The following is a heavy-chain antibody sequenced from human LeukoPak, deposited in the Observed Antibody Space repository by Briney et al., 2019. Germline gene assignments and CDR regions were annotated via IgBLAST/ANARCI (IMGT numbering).Heavy chain of an antibody. CDR3: VTPRSWELSDMAV. V-gene: IGHV4-38-2*02. J-gene: IGHJ6*03. CDR2: VYHNGET. D-gene: IGHD1-26*01. Sequence: SETLSLTCTVSGYSITTNYYWAWIRQSPGTGLEWIGSVYHNGETYYNPSLKSRVIISVDTSKNEFSLRLTSVTAADRAVYYCVTPRSWELSDMAVWGKGTTVIVSS. CDR1: GYSITTNYY.